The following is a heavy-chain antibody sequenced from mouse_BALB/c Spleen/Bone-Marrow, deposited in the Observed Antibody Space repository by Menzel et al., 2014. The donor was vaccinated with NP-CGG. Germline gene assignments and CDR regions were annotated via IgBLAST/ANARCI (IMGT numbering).Heavy chain of an antibody. CDR2: IVPRGGYT. V-gene: IGHV1-4*02. CDR1: GYTFTDYT. CDR3: SREDITADFFDY. D-gene: IGHD1-2*01. J-gene: IGHJ2*02. Sequence: VQLQQSASELARPGASVRLSCRASGYTFTDYTMQWVKQRPGQGLEWIGYIVPRGGYTDYNQKFKDKTTLTADKSSSTAYMQLSRLSLKDSAVYYCSREDITADFFDYWGQGTSLTVSS.